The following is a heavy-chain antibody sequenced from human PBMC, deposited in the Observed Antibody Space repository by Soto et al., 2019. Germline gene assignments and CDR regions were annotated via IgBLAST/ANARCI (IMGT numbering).Heavy chain of an antibody. D-gene: IGHD3-3*01. CDR1: GFTFSDYY. CDR3: ARVGAGDFWSGYPPAWFDP. J-gene: IGHJ5*02. Sequence: QVQLVESGGGLVKPGGPLRLSCAASGFTFSDYYMSWIRQAPGKGLEWVSYISSSSSYTNYADSVKGRFTISRDNAKNSLYLQMNSLRAEDTAVYYCARVGAGDFWSGYPPAWFDPWGQGTLVTVSS. V-gene: IGHV3-11*06. CDR2: ISSSSSYT.